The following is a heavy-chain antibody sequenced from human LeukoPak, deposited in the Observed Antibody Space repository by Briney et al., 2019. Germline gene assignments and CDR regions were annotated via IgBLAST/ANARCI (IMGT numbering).Heavy chain of an antibody. Sequence: PSETLSLTCTVSGGSISSYYWSWIRQPPGKGLEWIGYIYYSGSTNYNPSLKSRVTISVDTSKNQFSLKLSSVTAADTAVYYCARDISGNYGYWGQGTLVTVSS. CDR3: ARDISGNYGY. CDR1: GGSISSYY. V-gene: IGHV4-59*01. D-gene: IGHD3-22*01. J-gene: IGHJ4*02. CDR2: IYYSGST.